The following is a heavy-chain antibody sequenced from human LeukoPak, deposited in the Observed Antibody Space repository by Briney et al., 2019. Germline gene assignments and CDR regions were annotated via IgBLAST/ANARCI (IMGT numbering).Heavy chain of an antibody. D-gene: IGHD6-13*01. CDR3: ATHGWEAAAGLEYYFDY. V-gene: IGHV1-69*06. Sequence: GASVKVSCKASGGTFSSYAISWVRQAPGQGLEWMGGIIPIFGTANYAQKFQGRVTITADKSTSTAYMELSSLRSEDTAVYYCATHGWEAAAGLEYYFDYWGQGTLVTVSS. CDR2: IIPIFGTA. J-gene: IGHJ4*02. CDR1: GGTFSSYA.